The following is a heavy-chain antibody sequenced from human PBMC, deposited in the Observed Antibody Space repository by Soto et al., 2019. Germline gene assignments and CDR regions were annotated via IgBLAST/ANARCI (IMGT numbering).Heavy chain of an antibody. CDR1: GFTFSSYA. Sequence: AGGSLRLSCAASGFTFSSYAMSWVRQAPGKGLEWVSAISGSGGSTYYADSVKGRFTISRDNSKNTLYLQMKSLRAEDTAVYFCSKAMILHPNPVTTLGYYFDYWGQGTLVTVSS. V-gene: IGHV3-23*01. CDR3: SKAMILHPNPVTTLGYYFDY. J-gene: IGHJ4*02. D-gene: IGHD4-17*01. CDR2: ISGSGGST.